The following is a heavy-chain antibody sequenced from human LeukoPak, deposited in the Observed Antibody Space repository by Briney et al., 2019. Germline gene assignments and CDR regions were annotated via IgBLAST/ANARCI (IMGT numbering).Heavy chain of an antibody. J-gene: IGHJ4*02. CDR1: GYTFTGYY. D-gene: IGHD6-13*01. CDR2: INPNSGGT. CDR3: ARRALGVAAAGFPFDH. Sequence: VASVKVSCKASGYTFTGYYMHWVRQAPGQGLEWMGWINPNSGGTNYAQKFQGRVTMTRDTSISTAYMELSRLRSDDTAVYYCARRALGVAAAGFPFDHWGQGTLVTVSS. V-gene: IGHV1-2*02.